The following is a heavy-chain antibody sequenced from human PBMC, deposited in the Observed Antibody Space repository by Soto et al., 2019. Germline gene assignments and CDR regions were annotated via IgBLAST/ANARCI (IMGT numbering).Heavy chain of an antibody. J-gene: IGHJ5*01. Sequence: EVQLVESGGGLVKPGGSLRLSCAASGFTFSSYSVNWVRQAPGKGLEWVSSISSSSSYIYYADSVKGRFTISRDNAKNSLYLQMNSLRAEDTAVYYCAKEKAYCGGDCYGLFDFWGQGTLVTVSS. CDR3: AKEKAYCGGDCYGLFDF. D-gene: IGHD2-21*02. CDR2: ISSSSSYI. V-gene: IGHV3-21*01. CDR1: GFTFSSYS.